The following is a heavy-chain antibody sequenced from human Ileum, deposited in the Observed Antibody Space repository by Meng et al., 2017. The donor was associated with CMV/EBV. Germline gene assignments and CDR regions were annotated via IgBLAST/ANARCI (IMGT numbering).Heavy chain of an antibody. CDR1: GFTFSSYI. D-gene: IGHD1-1*01. CDR3: ARVRTTGTIALGY. Sequence: GESLKISCAASGFTFSSYIMNWVRQALGKGLEWVSFISSTSDYIHYADSVRGRFTISRDNAENSLFLQMNSLRVEDTAVYYCARVRTTGTIALGYWGQGTLVTVSS. J-gene: IGHJ4*02. V-gene: IGHV3-21*01. CDR2: ISSTSDYI.